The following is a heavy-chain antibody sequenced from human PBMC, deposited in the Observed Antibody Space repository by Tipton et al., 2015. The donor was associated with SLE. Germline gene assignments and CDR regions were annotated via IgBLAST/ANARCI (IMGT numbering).Heavy chain of an antibody. Sequence: TLSLTCTVSGGSVSSGSYYWSWIRQPPGKGLEWIGYIYYSGSTNYNPSLKSRVTISVDTSKNQFSLKLSSVTAADTAVYYCARPAPSSVYWYFDLWGRGTLLTVSS. CDR2: IYYSGST. CDR3: ARPAPSSVYWYFDL. CDR1: GGSVSSGSYY. V-gene: IGHV4-61*01. J-gene: IGHJ2*01. D-gene: IGHD6-19*01.